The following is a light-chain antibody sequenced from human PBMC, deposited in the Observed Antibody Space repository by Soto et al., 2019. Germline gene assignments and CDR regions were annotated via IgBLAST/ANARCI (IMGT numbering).Light chain of an antibody. V-gene: IGKV3-20*01. CDR2: DAS. Sequence: EIVLTQSPDTLSLSPGERATLSCWASHSVTTHLAWFQQRPGQTPRLLIYDASTRAPGIPARFSGRGSGTDFTLTISRLEPEDFAVYYCQQYGSPPITFGQGTRLEIK. J-gene: IGKJ5*01. CDR1: HSVTTH. CDR3: QQYGSPPIT.